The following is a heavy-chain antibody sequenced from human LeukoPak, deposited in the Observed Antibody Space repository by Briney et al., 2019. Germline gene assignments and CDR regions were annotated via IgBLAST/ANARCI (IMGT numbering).Heavy chain of an antibody. CDR2: IRSSSSYI. J-gene: IGHJ6*03. V-gene: IGHV3-21*01. CDR3: ARQGWFGAYYYYYMDV. Sequence: PGGSLTLSCAASGFTFSSYSMNWVRQAPGKGLEWVSSIRSSSSYIYYADSVKGRFTISRDNAKNSLYLQMNSLRAEDTAVYYCARQGWFGAYYYYYMDVWGKGTTVTISS. D-gene: IGHD3-10*01. CDR1: GFTFSSYS.